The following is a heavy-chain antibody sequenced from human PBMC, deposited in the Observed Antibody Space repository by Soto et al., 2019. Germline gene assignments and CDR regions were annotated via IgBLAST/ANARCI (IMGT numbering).Heavy chain of an antibody. CDR2: ISAYNGNT. J-gene: IGHJ6*02. V-gene: IGHV1-18*01. CDR3: ASAYYYDSSGYYIYYGMDV. D-gene: IGHD3-22*01. CDR1: GYTFTSYG. Sequence: GASVKVSCKSSGYTFTSYGISWVRQAPGQGLEWMGWISAYNGNTNYAQKLQGRVTITRDTSASTAYMELSSLRSEDTAVYYCASAYYYDSSGYYIYYGMDVWGQGTTVTVSS.